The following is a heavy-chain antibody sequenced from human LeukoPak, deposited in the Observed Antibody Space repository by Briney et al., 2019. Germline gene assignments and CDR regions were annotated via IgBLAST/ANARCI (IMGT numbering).Heavy chain of an antibody. V-gene: IGHV4-59*01. Sequence: SETLSLTCTVSGGSISSYYWSWIRQPPGKGLEWIGYIYYSGSTNYNPSLKSRVTISVDTSKNQFSLKLSSVTAADTAVYYCARETSSPSGSYFDPWGQGTLVTVSP. J-gene: IGHJ5*02. D-gene: IGHD1-26*01. CDR3: ARETSSPSGSYFDP. CDR1: GGSISSYY. CDR2: IYYSGST.